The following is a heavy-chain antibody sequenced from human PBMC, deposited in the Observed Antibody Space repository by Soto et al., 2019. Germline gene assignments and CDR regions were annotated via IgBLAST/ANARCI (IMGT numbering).Heavy chain of an antibody. CDR1: GFTFSSYA. J-gene: IGHJ4*02. CDR2: ISGSGGST. V-gene: IGHV3-23*01. Sequence: GGSLRLSCAASGFTFSSYAMSWVRQAPGKGLEWVSAISGSGGSTYYADSVKGRFTISRDNSKNTLYLQMNSLRAEDTAVYYCAKDLETMIVVVMLFDYWGQGTLVTVSS. CDR3: AKDLETMIVVVMLFDY. D-gene: IGHD3-22*01.